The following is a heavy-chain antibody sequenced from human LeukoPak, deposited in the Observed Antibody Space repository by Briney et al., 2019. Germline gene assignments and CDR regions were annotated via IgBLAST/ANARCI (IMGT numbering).Heavy chain of an antibody. CDR2: IYYSGST. J-gene: IGHJ5*02. CDR1: GGSISSYY. D-gene: IGHD2-2*02. CDR3: ARGVVVVPAAIGWFDP. V-gene: IGHV4-39*07. Sequence: ASETLSLTCTVSGGSISSYYWGWIRQPPGKGLEWIGSIYYSGSTYYNPSLKSRVTISVDTSKNQFSLKLSSVTAADTAVYYCARGVVVVPAAIGWFDPWGQGTLVTVSS.